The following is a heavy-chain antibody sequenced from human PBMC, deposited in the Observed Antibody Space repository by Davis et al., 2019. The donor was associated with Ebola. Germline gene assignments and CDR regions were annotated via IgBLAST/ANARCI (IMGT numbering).Heavy chain of an antibody. CDR2: IIPIFGTA. D-gene: IGHD2-2*01. J-gene: IGHJ5*02. Sequence: AASVKVSCKASGGTFSSYAISWVRQAPGQGLEWMGGIIPIFGTANYAQKFQGRVTMTRDTSTSTVYMELSSLRSEDTAVYYCATLGCSSTSCYSNWFDPWGQGTLVTVSS. CDR1: GGTFSSYA. CDR3: ATLGCSSTSCYSNWFDP. V-gene: IGHV1-69*05.